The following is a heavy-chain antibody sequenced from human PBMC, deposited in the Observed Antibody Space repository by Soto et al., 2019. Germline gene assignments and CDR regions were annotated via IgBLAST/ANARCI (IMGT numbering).Heavy chain of an antibody. D-gene: IGHD3-10*01. V-gene: IGHV3-23*01. CDR1: GFTFTNYP. CDR3: AKRPLKFEGSYFDY. Sequence: GGSLRLSCAASGFTFTNYPMAWVRQAPAKGLEWVSTISGSGGSTFYADSVKGRFTISRDNSKKTVYLQMNSLRVEDTAVYYCAKRPLKFEGSYFDYWGQGTLVTVSS. CDR2: ISGSGGST. J-gene: IGHJ4*02.